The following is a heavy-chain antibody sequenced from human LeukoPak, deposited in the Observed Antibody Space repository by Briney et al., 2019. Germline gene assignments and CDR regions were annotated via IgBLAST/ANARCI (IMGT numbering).Heavy chain of an antibody. CDR1: GGTFSSYA. D-gene: IGHD3-3*01. CDR2: TIPIFGTA. V-gene: IGHV1-69*01. CDR3: AAEGLRFLEWLYPWGY. J-gene: IGHJ4*02. Sequence: SVKVSCKASGGTFSSYAINWVRQAPGQGLEWMGGTIPIFGTANYAQKFQGRVTITADESTSTAYMELSSLRSEDTAVYYCAAEGLRFLEWLYPWGYWGQGTLVTVSS.